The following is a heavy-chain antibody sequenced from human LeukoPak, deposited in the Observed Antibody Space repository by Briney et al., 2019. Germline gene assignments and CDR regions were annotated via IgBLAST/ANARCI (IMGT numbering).Heavy chain of an antibody. Sequence: GGSLRLSCAASGFTFSSYSMTWVRQAPGKGLEWVSSMSSGGTYIYYADSVRGRFTISRDNAKNSLYSIMNSLRAEDTAVYYCARDRPTGAPRLFVVQWGQGTLVTVSS. CDR1: GFTFSSYS. V-gene: IGHV3-21*01. D-gene: IGHD3-3*01. CDR3: ARDRPTGAPRLFVVQ. J-gene: IGHJ4*02. CDR2: MSSGGTYI.